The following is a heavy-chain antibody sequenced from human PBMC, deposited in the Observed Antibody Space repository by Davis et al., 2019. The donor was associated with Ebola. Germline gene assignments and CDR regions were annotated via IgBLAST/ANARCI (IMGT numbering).Heavy chain of an antibody. D-gene: IGHD2-2*01. Sequence: PGGSLRLSCAASGFTLTNYAMNWVRQAPGKGLEWVAVISYDESNRDYTDSVKGRFTISRDTSKNTLYLQMNSLRPEDTAVYFCAKHGTPTAIGGQGTLVTVSS. V-gene: IGHV3-30-3*02. J-gene: IGHJ4*02. CDR2: ISYDESNR. CDR1: GFTLTNYA. CDR3: AKHGTPTAI.